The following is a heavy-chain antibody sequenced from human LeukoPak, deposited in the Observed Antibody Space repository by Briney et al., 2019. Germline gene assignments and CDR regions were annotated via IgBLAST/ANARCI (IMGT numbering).Heavy chain of an antibody. CDR3: AKDGEEMATMSDFDY. D-gene: IGHD5-24*01. Sequence: GGSLRLSCAASGFTFSSYGMHWVRQAPGKGLEWVAVISYDGSNKYYADSVKGRFTISRDNSKNTLYLQMNSLRAEDTAVYYCAKDGEEMATMSDFDYWGQGTLVTVCS. CDR1: GFTFSSYG. V-gene: IGHV3-30*18. J-gene: IGHJ4*02. CDR2: ISYDGSNK.